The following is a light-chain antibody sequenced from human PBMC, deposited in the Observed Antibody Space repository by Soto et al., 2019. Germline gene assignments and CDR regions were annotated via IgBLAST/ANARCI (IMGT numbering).Light chain of an antibody. J-gene: IGLJ2*01. Sequence: QSVLTQPPSASGTPGQRVTISCSGSTSNIGSNFVFWYQHLPGTAPKLLVYRSNQRASGVPDRFSGSKSGTSASLAISGLRSEDEPDNSCAAWDDSLSAQVFGGGTKLPVL. CDR1: TSNIGSNF. CDR2: RSN. V-gene: IGLV1-47*01. CDR3: AAWDDSLSAQV.